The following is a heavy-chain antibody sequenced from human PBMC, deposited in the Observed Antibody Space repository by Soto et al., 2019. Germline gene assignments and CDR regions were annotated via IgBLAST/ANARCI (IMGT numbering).Heavy chain of an antibody. Sequence: GGSLRLSCAASGFTFSNAWMNWVRQAPGKGLEWVGRIKSKTDGGTTDYAAPVKGRFTISRDDSKNTLYLQMNSLKTEDTAVYYCTTGHSSSWYARFDYWGQGTLVTVLL. CDR3: TTGHSSSWYARFDY. CDR1: GFTFSNAW. CDR2: IKSKTDGGTT. D-gene: IGHD6-13*01. V-gene: IGHV3-15*07. J-gene: IGHJ4*02.